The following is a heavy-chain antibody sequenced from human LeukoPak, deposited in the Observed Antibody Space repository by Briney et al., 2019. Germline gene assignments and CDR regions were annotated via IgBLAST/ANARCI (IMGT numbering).Heavy chain of an antibody. D-gene: IGHD6-19*01. CDR1: GFTFSSYA. CDR3: AKYGRGWYYFDY. CDR2: ISGSGDTT. Sequence: PGGSLRLSCAASGFTFSSYAMSWVRRAPGKGLEWVSGISGSGDTTYYADSVKGRFTISRDNSKNTLYLLMNSLRAEDTALYYCAKYGRGWYYFDYWGQGTLVTVSS. V-gene: IGHV3-23*01. J-gene: IGHJ4*02.